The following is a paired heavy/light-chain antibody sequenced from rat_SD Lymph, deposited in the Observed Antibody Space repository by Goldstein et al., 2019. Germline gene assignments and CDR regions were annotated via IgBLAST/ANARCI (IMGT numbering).Light chain of an antibody. CDR1: ESVSTR. Sequence: DTVLTQSPALAVSPGERVTISCRASESVSTRMHWYQQKPGQQPKLLIYGASNLESGVPARFSGSGSGTDFTLTIDPVEANDTATYFCQQSWNDPTFGSGTKLEIK. V-gene: IGKV3S10*01. CDR2: GAS. CDR3: QQSWNDPT. J-gene: IGKJ5*01.
Heavy chain of an antibody. D-gene: IGHD1-4*01. Sequence: QVKLLQSGAELVKPGASVKLSCKTSGFTFSTSYMSWLKQVPGPSIEWIGWIYAGDGGTNYNQKFKGKATLTVDKSSSTAYMDLSSLTSEDAAVYFCARSGPGWFAYWGQGTLVTVSS. CDR3: ARSGPGWFAY. CDR1: GFTFSTSY. J-gene: IGHJ3*01. V-gene: IGHV1-29*01. CDR2: IYAGDGGT.